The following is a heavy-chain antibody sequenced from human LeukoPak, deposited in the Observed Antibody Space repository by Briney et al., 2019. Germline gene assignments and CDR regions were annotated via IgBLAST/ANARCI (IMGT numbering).Heavy chain of an antibody. Sequence: ASVKVSCKASGYTFTGYHVHWVRQAPGQGLEWVGRINPNSGVTNYAQKFQGRVTMTRHTSITTAHMELSRLRSEDTAVYYCARDLAGGYCSSTSCYAPPGYWGQGTLVTVSS. D-gene: IGHD2-2*01. CDR2: INPNSGVT. V-gene: IGHV1-2*06. J-gene: IGHJ4*02. CDR1: GYTFTGYH. CDR3: ARDLAGGYCSSTSCYAPPGY.